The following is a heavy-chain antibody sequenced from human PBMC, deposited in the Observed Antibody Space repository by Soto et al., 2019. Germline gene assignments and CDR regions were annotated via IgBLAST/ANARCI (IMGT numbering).Heavy chain of an antibody. V-gene: IGHV3-74*01. CDR2: INSDGSST. D-gene: IGHD3-3*01. Sequence: GGSLRLSCAASGFTFSSYWMHWVRQAPGKGLVWDSRINSDGSSTSYADSVKGRFTISRDNAKNTLYLQMNSLRAEDTAVYYCARGDSYYGMDVWGQGTTVTVSS. CDR3: ARGDSYYGMDV. CDR1: GFTFSSYW. J-gene: IGHJ6*02.